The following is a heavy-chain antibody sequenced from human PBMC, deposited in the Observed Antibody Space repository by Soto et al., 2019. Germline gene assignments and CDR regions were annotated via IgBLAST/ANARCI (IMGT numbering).Heavy chain of an antibody. CDR1: GYTFSRHG. J-gene: IGHJ4*02. CDR2: SGNT. Sequence: QVQLVQSGAEVKKPGASVTVSCKASGYTFSRHGISWVRQAPGQGLEWMAWSGNTNYAQKFQGRLTLTTNPSTRTAYIELRRLRSDDTAVYYCARGADYFSSGYYYEYWGQGTLVTVSS. V-gene: IGHV1-18*04. CDR3: ARGADYFSSGYYYEY. D-gene: IGHD3-3*01.